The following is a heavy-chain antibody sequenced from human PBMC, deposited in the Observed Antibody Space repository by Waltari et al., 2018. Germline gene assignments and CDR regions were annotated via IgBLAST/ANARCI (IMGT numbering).Heavy chain of an antibody. V-gene: IGHV3-23*01. CDR3: ATNWNGVH. CDR1: GFTFNNCV. D-gene: IGHD1-1*01. J-gene: IGHJ4*02. Sequence: EVQLLESGGGLVQPGGSLRLSCAASGFTFNNCVMYWIRQAPGKGLGWVSSTSGYGGDTYYADSVKGRFTISRDNSKNTLYLQLNSLRAEDTAVYYCATNWNGVHWGQGTLVTV. CDR2: TSGYGGDT.